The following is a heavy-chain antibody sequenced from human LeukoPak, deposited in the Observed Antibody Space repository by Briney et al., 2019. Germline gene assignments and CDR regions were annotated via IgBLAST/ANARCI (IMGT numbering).Heavy chain of an antibody. V-gene: IGHV3-7*04. CDR3: AGGPCSGGSCYLDY. J-gene: IGHJ4*02. Sequence: GVSLRLSCAASGFTFSSYWMSWVRQAPGKGLEWVANIKQDGSEKYYVDSVKGRFTISRDNAKNSLYLQMNSLRAEDTAVYYCAGGPCSGGSCYLDYWGQGTLVTVSS. D-gene: IGHD2-15*01. CDR1: GFTFSSYW. CDR2: IKQDGSEK.